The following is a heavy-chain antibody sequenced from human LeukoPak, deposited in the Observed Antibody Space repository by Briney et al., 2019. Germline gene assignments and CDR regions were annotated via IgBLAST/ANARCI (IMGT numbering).Heavy chain of an antibody. V-gene: IGHV4-4*08. D-gene: IGHD2-21*02. CDR1: GGSISSYY. Sequence: SETLSLTCTVSGGSISSYYWSWIRQSPGKGLEWVGHIYNFGSTNYNPSLKSRVTISVDTSKNQFSLKLSSVTAADTAVYYCARAIVVVVTAPPYWYFDLWGRGALVTVSS. J-gene: IGHJ2*01. CDR2: IYNFGST. CDR3: ARAIVVVVTAPPYWYFDL.